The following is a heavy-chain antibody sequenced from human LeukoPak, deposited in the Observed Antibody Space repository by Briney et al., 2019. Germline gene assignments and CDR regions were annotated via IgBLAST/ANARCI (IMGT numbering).Heavy chain of an antibody. J-gene: IGHJ4*02. CDR1: GFTFSSFA. V-gene: IGHV3-64D*09. CDR2: ISSDGGRT. CDR3: VKDPSGNYFYFDY. Sequence: PGGSLRLSCSASGFTFSSFAMFWVRQAPGKGLEYVSGISSDGGRTNYADSVKARFTISRDNSKVTLYLQMTGLRPEDTAIYYCVKDPSGNYFYFDYWGQGTLVTVSS. D-gene: IGHD1-26*01.